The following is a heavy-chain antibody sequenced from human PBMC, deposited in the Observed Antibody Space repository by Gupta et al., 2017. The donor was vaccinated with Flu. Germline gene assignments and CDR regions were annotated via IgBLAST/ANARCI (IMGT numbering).Heavy chain of an antibody. Sequence: EVQLVESGGGLVQPGGSLRLSCAASGFTFSTYWMHWVRQTPGKGLVWISRINTDGSTTNYADSVKDRFTISRDNAKNTLYLQINSLRVDDTAVYYCARVPYSGYSTFDPWGQGTLVTVSS. CDR2: INTDGSTT. J-gene: IGHJ5*02. V-gene: IGHV3-74*01. D-gene: IGHD4-11*01. CDR1: GFTFSTYW. CDR3: ARVPYSGYSTFDP.